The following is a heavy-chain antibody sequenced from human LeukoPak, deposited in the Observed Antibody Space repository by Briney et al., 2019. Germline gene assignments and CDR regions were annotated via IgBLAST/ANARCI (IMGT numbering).Heavy chain of an antibody. CDR2: IYYSGST. V-gene: IGHV4-39*01. CDR3: ARHRRTGSSSSGDHAEYFQH. Sequence: SETLSLTCTVSGGSISSSSYYWGWIRQPPGKGLEWIGSIYYSGSTYYNPSLKSRVTISVDTSKNQFSLKLSSVTAADTAVYYCARHRRTGSSSSGDHAEYFQHWGQGTLVTVSS. J-gene: IGHJ1*01. CDR1: GGSISSSSYY. D-gene: IGHD6-6*01.